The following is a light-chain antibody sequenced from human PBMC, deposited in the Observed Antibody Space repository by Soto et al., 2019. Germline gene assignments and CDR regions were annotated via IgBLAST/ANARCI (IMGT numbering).Light chain of an antibody. V-gene: IGLV2-14*01. CDR1: SSDVGGYND. CDR3: TSYTTSSTLV. Sequence: QSALTQPASVSGSPGQSITISCTGTSSDVGGYNDVSWYQQYPGKAPKLMIYDVSNRPSGVSNRFSVSKSGNTASLNISGLQAEDEADYYCTSYTTSSTLVFGTGTKVTVL. CDR2: DVS. J-gene: IGLJ1*01.